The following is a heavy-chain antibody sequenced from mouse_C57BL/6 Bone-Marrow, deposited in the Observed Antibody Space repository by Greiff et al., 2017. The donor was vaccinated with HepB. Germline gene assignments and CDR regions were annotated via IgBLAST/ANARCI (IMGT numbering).Heavy chain of an antibody. J-gene: IGHJ3*01. V-gene: IGHV14-4*01. Sequence: VHVKQSGAELVRPGASVKLSCTASGFNIKDDYMHWVKQRPEQGLEWIGWIDPENGDTEYASKFQGKATITADTSSNTAYLQLSSLTSEDTAVYYCTTGYDYDEAPFAYWGQGTLVTVSA. D-gene: IGHD2-4*01. CDR1: GFNIKDDY. CDR2: IDPENGDT. CDR3: TTGYDYDEAPFAY.